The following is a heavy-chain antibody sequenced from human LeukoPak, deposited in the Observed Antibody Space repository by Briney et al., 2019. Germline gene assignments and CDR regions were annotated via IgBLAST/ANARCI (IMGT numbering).Heavy chain of an antibody. J-gene: IGHJ3*02. CDR2: IRYDGSNK. CDR3: AKDRDSGPLSQQLVDAFDI. CDR1: GFTFSSYG. Sequence: TGGSLRLSCAASGFTFSSYGMHWVRQAPGKGLEWVAFIRYDGSNKYYADSVKGRFTISRDNSKNTLYLQMNSLRAEDTAVYYCAKDRDSGPLSQQLVDAFDIWGQGTMVTVSS. V-gene: IGHV3-30*02. D-gene: IGHD6-13*01.